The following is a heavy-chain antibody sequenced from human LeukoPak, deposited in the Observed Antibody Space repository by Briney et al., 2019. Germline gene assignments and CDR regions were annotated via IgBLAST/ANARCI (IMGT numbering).Heavy chain of an antibody. V-gene: IGHV3-66*02. CDR1: GLPVRRYY. J-gene: IGHJ4*02. CDR3: TRDVIRGTNLGY. CDR2: IYSGGRT. D-gene: IGHD3-10*01. Sequence: GRSLRLLRAASGLPVRRYYMTWVRQAPGKGLEGVSVIYSGGRTDDADSVKGRFTISRDSSKNTLYLQMNSLRAKDTAVYYCTRDVIRGTNLGYWGQGTLVTVSS.